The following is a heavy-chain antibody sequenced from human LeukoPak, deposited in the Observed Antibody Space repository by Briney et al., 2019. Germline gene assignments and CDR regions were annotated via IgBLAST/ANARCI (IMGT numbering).Heavy chain of an antibody. CDR2: IYYSGST. CDR1: GGSISSSSYY. D-gene: IGHD3-22*01. CDR3: ARQRRTMTERGVDP. J-gene: IGHJ5*02. Sequence: SETLSLTCTVSGGSISSSSYYWGWIRQPPGKGLEWIGSIYYSGSTYYNPSLKSRVTISVDTSKNQFSLKLSSVTAADTAVYYCARQRRTMTERGVDPWGQGTLVTVSS. V-gene: IGHV4-39*01.